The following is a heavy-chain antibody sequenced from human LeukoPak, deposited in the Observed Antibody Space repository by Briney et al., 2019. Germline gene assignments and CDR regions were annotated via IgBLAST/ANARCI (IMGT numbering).Heavy chain of an antibody. V-gene: IGHV3-23*01. CDR3: ATSKYSGSY. Sequence: GGSLRLSCAASGFTFSSYAMSWVRQAPGKGLEWVSATSGSGGRIYYGASVKGRFTISRDNSKNTLNLQMNSLRAEDTAVYYCATSKYSGSYWGQGTLVTVSS. D-gene: IGHD1-26*01. J-gene: IGHJ4*02. CDR2: TSGSGGRI. CDR1: GFTFSSYA.